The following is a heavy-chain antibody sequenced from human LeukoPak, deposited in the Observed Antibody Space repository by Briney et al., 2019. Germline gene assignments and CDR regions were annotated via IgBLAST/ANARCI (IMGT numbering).Heavy chain of an antibody. CDR3: TRMTTGHDY. J-gene: IGHJ4*02. D-gene: IGHD4-17*01. CDR2: INHSGYT. CDR1: GVSFDDYY. V-gene: IGHV4-34*01. Sequence: SETLSLTCGVSGVSFDDYYWSWVRQTPGKGLEWLGEINHSGYTNDSPSLKSRVTLSIDTSRKQFSLNLRSVTVADAGIYYCTRMTTGHDYWGQGTLVTVSA.